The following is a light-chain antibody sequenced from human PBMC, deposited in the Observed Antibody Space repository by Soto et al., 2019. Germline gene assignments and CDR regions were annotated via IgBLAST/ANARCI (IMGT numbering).Light chain of an antibody. CDR2: GAS. V-gene: IGKV3-15*01. Sequence: EVVMTQSPATLSVSPGESATLSCRASQSVTSDLAWYHQKPGQAPRLLIYGASTRATGIPGRFSGSGSGAEFTLTISSLQSEDFAVYYCQQYNNCPITFGQGTRLEIQ. CDR3: QQYNNCPIT. CDR1: QSVTSD. J-gene: IGKJ5*01.